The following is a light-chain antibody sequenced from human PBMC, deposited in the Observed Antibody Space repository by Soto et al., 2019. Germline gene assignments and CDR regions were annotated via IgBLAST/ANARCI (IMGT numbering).Light chain of an antibody. V-gene: IGLV2-23*02. J-gene: IGLJ3*02. CDR2: DVS. Sequence: QSALTQPASVSGSPGQSITVPCSGTSSDVGSSNLVSWYQQHPGKAPKLMIFDVSKRPSGVSNRFSGSKSGNTASLTISGLQAEDEAEYYCCSYAGTSTRWVFGGGTQLTVL. CDR1: SSDVGSSNL. CDR3: CSYAGTSTRWV.